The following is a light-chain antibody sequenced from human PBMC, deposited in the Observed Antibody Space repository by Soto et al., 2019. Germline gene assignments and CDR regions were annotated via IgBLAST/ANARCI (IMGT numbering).Light chain of an antibody. J-gene: IGKJ4*01. CDR2: GAS. CDR3: QQYHDWPPLT. V-gene: IGKV3-20*01. Sequence: EIVLTQSPGTLSLSPGERATLSCRASQSITNSYLAWYQQKPGQAPRLLVYGASSRATGIPDRFSGSGSGTDFTLTISRLEPEDFAVYYCQQYHDWPPLTFGGGTKVEIK. CDR1: QSITNSY.